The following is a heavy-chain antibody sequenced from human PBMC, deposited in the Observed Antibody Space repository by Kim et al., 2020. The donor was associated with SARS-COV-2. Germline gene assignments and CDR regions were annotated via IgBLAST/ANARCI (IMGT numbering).Heavy chain of an antibody. J-gene: IGHJ6*04. Sequence: SETLSLTCTVSGGSISSYYWSWIRQPPGKGLEWIGYIYYSGSTNYNPSLKSRVTISVDTSKNQFSLKLSSVTAADTAVYYCARQLMVRGVIINYYYGMDVWGKGTTVTVSS. D-gene: IGHD3-10*01. CDR2: IYYSGST. CDR3: ARQLMVRGVIINYYYGMDV. CDR1: GGSISSYY. V-gene: IGHV4-59*08.